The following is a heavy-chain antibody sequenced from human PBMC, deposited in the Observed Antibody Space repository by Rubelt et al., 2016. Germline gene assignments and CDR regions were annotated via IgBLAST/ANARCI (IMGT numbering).Heavy chain of an antibody. Sequence: GLVKPSETLSLTCTVSGGSISSYYWSWIRQPPGEGLEWIGYVHYSGSTDYNPSLKSRVTISVDTSKKQFSLKVRSVTAADTAVYYCARTSGYNYDEAFDIWGQGTTVTVSS. CDR2: VHYSGST. V-gene: IGHV4-59*08. J-gene: IGHJ3*02. CDR1: GGSISSYY. D-gene: IGHD5-12*01. CDR3: ARTSGYNYDEAFDI.